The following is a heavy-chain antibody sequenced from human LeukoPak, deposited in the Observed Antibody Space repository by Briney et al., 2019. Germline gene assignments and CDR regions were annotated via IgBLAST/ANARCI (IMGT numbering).Heavy chain of an antibody. CDR1: GFTFSDYA. J-gene: IGHJ4*02. CDR2: IRSKAHGGTT. D-gene: IGHD4-23*01. Sequence: PGGSLRLSCTPSGFTFSDYAMSWVRQAPGKGLEWVGFIRSKAHGGTTEYAASVKGRFTISRDDSKNSLYLQMNSLKTEDTAVYHCASSMVTGFYFDYWGQGTLVTVSS. V-gene: IGHV3-49*04. CDR3: ASSMVTGFYFDY.